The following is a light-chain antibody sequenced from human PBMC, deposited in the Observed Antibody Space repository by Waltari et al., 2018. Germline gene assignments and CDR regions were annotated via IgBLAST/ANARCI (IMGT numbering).Light chain of an antibody. CDR3: QQYQSFPWT. J-gene: IGKJ4*02. V-gene: IGKV4-1*01. Sequence: DIVMTQSPDSLAVSLGERATINCKSSQSVLFTPTNKNYLAWYQQKPRQPPKLLIYWASTRESGVPDRFSGSVSGTDFTLTISSLQAEDVAVYYCQQYQSFPWTFGGGSKVEIK. CDR2: WAS. CDR1: QSVLFTPTNKNY.